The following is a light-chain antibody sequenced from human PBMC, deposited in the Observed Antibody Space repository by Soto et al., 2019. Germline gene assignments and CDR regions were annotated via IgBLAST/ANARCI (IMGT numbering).Light chain of an antibody. CDR3: QQRSSAIT. J-gene: IGKJ5*01. CDR1: QSVSNNY. V-gene: IGKV3D-20*02. CDR2: GAS. Sequence: EIVLTQSPGTLSLSPGERATLSCRASQSVSNNYLAWYQQKPGQAPRLLIYGASNRATGIPARFSGRGSGTDFTLTISSLEPEDFAVYYCQQRSSAITFGQGTRLEIK.